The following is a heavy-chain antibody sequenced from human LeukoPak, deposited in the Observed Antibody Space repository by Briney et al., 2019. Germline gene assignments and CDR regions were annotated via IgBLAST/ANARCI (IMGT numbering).Heavy chain of an antibody. CDR3: ARAPANYGIDDY. CDR2: INPSVGST. CDR1: GYTFTSYY. J-gene: IGHJ4*02. D-gene: IGHD3-16*01. V-gene: IGHV1-46*04. Sequence: ASVNVSCKASGYTFTSYYMHWVRQAPGQGLEWVGIINPSVGSTSYAPKLQGRVTMTRDTSANTVYMELSSLRSEDTAVYYCARAPANYGIDDYWGQGTLVTVSS.